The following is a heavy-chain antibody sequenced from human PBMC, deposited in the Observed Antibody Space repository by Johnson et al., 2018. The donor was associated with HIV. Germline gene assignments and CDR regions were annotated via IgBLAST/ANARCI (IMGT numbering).Heavy chain of an antibody. D-gene: IGHD3-3*01. CDR1: GFTFSSYA. V-gene: IGHV3-30*04. CDR2: ISYDGSNK. CDR3: ARGKRFWSGLGAFDI. Sequence: QVQLVESGGGVVQPGRSLRLSCAASGFTFSSYAMHWVRQAPGKGLEWVAVISYDGSNKYYADSVKGRFTISRDNAKNSLYLQMNSLRAEDTAVYYCARGKRFWSGLGAFDIWGQGTMVTVSS. J-gene: IGHJ3*02.